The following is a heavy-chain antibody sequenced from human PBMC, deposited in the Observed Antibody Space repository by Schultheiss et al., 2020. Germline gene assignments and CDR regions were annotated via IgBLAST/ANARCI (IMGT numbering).Heavy chain of an antibody. J-gene: IGHJ5*02. CDR2: IYYSGST. CDR3: ARAGNWFDP. CDR1: GFSFSSYG. Sequence: GSLRLSCAASGFSFSSYGMSWVRQPPGKGLEWIGYIYYSGSTNYNPSLKSRVTISVDTSKNQFSLKLSSVTAADTAVYYCARAGNWFDPWGQGTLVTVSS. V-gene: IGHV4-59*01.